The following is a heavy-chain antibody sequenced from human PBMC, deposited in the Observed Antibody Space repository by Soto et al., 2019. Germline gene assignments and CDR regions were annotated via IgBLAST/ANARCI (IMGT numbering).Heavy chain of an antibody. CDR3: AREDSSGWRNGYYYYGMDV. CDR1: GYTFTSYA. J-gene: IGHJ6*02. V-gene: IGHV1-3*01. Sequence: ASVKVSCKASGYTFTSYAMHWVRQAPGQRLEWMRWINAGNGNTKYSQKFQGRVTITRDTSASTAYMELSSLRSEDTAVYYCAREDSSGWRNGYYYYGMDVWGQGTTVTVSS. CDR2: INAGNGNT. D-gene: IGHD6-19*01.